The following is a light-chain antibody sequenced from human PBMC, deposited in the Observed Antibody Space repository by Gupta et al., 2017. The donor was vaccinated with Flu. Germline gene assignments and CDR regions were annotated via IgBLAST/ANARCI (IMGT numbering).Light chain of an antibody. CDR3: QQRGT. V-gene: IGKV1-39*01. J-gene: IGKJ4*01. Sequence: MTQSPSSLSASVGDRVTITCRASQSISSYLNWYQQKPGKAPKLLIYAASSLQSGVPSRFSGSGSGTDFTLTISSLQPEDFATYYCQQRGTFGGGTKVEIK. CDR2: AAS. CDR1: QSISSY.